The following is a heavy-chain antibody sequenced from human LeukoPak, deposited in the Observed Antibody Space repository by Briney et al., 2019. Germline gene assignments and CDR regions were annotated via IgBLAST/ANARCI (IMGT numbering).Heavy chain of an antibody. CDR2: INHSGST. J-gene: IGHJ4*02. V-gene: IGHV4-34*01. CDR3: ARDSSRDGYNLGH. D-gene: IGHD5-24*01. CDR1: GGSFSGYY. Sequence: SETLSLTCAVYGGSFSGYYWSWIRQPPGKGLEWIGEINHSGSTKNNPSLKSRVTISVDTSKNQFSLKLSSVTAADTAMYYCARDSSRDGYNLGHWGQGTLVTVSS.